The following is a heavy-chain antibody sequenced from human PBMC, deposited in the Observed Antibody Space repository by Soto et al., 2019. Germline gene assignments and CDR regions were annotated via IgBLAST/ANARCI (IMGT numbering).Heavy chain of an antibody. Sequence: TSETLSLTCSVSGGSVSSGSYYWSWIRQPPGKGLEWIGYIYYSGNINYNPSLKSRVTISVDTSKNQFSLKLSSVTAADTAVYYCARDSGSGSYSYNYLDPWGQGTLVTVSS. CDR2: IYYSGNI. D-gene: IGHD3-10*01. CDR1: GGSVSSGSYY. J-gene: IGHJ5*02. V-gene: IGHV4-61*01. CDR3: ARDSGSGSYSYNYLDP.